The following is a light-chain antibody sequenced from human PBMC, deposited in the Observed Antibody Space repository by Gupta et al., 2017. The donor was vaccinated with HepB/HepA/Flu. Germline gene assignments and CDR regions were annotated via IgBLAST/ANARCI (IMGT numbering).Light chain of an antibody. J-gene: IGLJ3*02. CDR2: RDN. CDR1: NFNIGSNL. V-gene: IGLV1-47*01. Sequence: QSVLTQPPSASATPGQRVSISCYGSNFNIGSNLVYWYQQLPGTAPRLLIDRDNQRPSGVPDRFSGAKSGTSASLAISGLRSEDEADYYCISWDDSLSGLVCGGGTKLTVL. CDR3: ISWDDSLSGLV.